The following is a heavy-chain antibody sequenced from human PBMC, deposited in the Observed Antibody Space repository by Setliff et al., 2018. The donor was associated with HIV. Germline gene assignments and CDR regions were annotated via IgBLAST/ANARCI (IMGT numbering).Heavy chain of an antibody. CDR2: IDYSGST. Sequence: PSETLSLTCTVSGGSISSSSYYWGWIRQPPGKGLEWIGSIDYSGSTYYNPSLKSRVTISVDTSKSRFSLKLSSVTAADTAVYYCARKPGFCSGGGCRGYFDYWGQGTLVTVSS. CDR1: GGSISSSSYY. D-gene: IGHD2-15*01. CDR3: ARKPGFCSGGGCRGYFDY. V-gene: IGHV4-39*07. J-gene: IGHJ4*02.